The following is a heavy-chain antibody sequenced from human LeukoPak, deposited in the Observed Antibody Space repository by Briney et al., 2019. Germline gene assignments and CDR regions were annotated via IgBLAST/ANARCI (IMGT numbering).Heavy chain of an antibody. CDR3: ARGQDYYGSGSRSYYFDY. V-gene: IGHV3-23*01. CDR2: ISGSGGST. Sequence: GGSLRLSCAASGFTFSSYAMSWVRQAPGKGLEWVSTISGSGGSTYYADSVKGRFTISRDNSKNTLYLQMNSLRAEDTAVYYCARGQDYYGSGSRSYYFDYWGQGTLVTVSS. CDR1: GFTFSSYA. J-gene: IGHJ4*02. D-gene: IGHD3-10*01.